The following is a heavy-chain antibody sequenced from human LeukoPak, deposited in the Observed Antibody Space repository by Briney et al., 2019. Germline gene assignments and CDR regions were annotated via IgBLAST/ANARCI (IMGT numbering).Heavy chain of an antibody. CDR2: INHSGST. Sequence: SETLSLTCAVYGGSFSGYYWSWIRQPPGKGLEWIGEINHSGSTNYNPSLKSRVTISVDTSKNQFSLKLSSVTAADTAVYYCARGPKRITMVRGAEGFDYWGQGTLVTVSS. J-gene: IGHJ4*02. D-gene: IGHD3-10*01. V-gene: IGHV4-34*01. CDR3: ARGPKRITMVRGAEGFDY. CDR1: GGSFSGYY.